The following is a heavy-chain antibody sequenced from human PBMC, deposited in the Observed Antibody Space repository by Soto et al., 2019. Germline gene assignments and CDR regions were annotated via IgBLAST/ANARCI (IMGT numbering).Heavy chain of an antibody. Sequence: QVQLVQSGAEVKKPGSSVKVSCKASGGTFSSYTISWVRQAPGQGLEWMGRIIPILGIANYAQKFQGRVTITADKSTSTAYMELSSLRSEDTAVYYCAREPRVAPRARGDAFDIWGQGTMVTVSS. CDR1: GGTFSSYT. J-gene: IGHJ3*02. V-gene: IGHV1-69*08. CDR2: IIPILGIA. D-gene: IGHD6-6*01. CDR3: AREPRVAPRARGDAFDI.